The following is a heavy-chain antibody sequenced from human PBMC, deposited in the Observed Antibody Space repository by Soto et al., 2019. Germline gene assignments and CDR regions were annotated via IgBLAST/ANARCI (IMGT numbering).Heavy chain of an antibody. Sequence: GGSLRLSCAASGFTFSTPWMNSVRQAPGKGLEWVGRIKSKTDGGTTDYAAPVKGRFTISRDDSKNTLYLQMNSLKTEDTAVYYCTTGGRVFDYGGYHDAFDIWGQGTMVTVSS. V-gene: IGHV3-15*07. D-gene: IGHD4-17*01. CDR2: IKSKTDGGTT. J-gene: IGHJ3*02. CDR3: TTGGRVFDYGGYHDAFDI. CDR1: GFTFSTPW.